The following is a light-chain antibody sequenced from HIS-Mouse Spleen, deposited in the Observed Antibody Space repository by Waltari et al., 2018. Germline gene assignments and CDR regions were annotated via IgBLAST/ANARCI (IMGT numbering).Light chain of an antibody. Sequence: SSELTQDPAVSVAFGQTVRITCQGDSLRSYYASWYQQKPGQAPVLFIYGKNNRPSGIPDRFSGSRSGKTASLTIPGAQAEDEADYYCNSRDSSGNHVVFGGGTKLTVL. CDR2: GKN. J-gene: IGLJ2*01. CDR3: NSRDSSGNHVV. V-gene: IGLV3-19*01. CDR1: SLRSYY.